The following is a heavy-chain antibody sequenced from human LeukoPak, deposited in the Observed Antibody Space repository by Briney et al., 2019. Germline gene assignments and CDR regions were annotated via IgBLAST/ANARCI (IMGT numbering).Heavy chain of an antibody. D-gene: IGHD2/OR15-2a*01. CDR1: GHSVSSGYY. V-gene: IGHV4-38-2*01. Sequence: PSETLSLTCAVPGHSVSSGYYWGWIRQPPGKGLEWIGNVYHSGSTYYNPSLKSRVTISIDTSKNQFSLKLSSVTAADTAVYYCGTTSTSPFDPWGQGTLVTVSS. CDR2: VYHSGST. CDR3: GTTSTSPFDP. J-gene: IGHJ5*02.